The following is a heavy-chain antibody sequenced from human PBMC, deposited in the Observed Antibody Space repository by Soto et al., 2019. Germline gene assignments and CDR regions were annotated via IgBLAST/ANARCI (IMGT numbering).Heavy chain of an antibody. CDR2: IYSGGST. CDR1: GFTVSSNY. J-gene: IGHJ3*02. Sequence: EVQLVESGGGLVQPGGSLRLSCAASGFTVSSNYMSWVRQAPGKGLEWVSVIYSGGSTYYADPVKGRFTISRDNSKNTLYLQMNSLRAEDTAVYYCARDLPGYCSSTSCQRSDAFDIWGQGTMVTVSS. CDR3: ARDLPGYCSSTSCQRSDAFDI. D-gene: IGHD2-2*01. V-gene: IGHV3-66*01.